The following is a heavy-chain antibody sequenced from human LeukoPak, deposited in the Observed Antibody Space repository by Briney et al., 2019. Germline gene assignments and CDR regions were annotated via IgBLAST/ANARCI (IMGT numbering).Heavy chain of an antibody. CDR2: ITFSSSHI. D-gene: IGHD4-23*01. CDR1: GFTFSGYV. Sequence: GGSLRLSCAASGFTFSGYVMTWVRQAPGKGLECVSSITFSSSHIYYADSVKGRFTISRDNAKNSLYLQLNSLRAEDTAVYYCAGDYGGNSVPFDYWGQGTLVTVSS. CDR3: AGDYGGNSVPFDY. V-gene: IGHV3-21*01. J-gene: IGHJ4*02.